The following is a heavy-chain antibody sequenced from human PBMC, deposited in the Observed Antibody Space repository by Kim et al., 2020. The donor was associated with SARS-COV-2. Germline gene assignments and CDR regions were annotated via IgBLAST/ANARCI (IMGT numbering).Heavy chain of an antibody. V-gene: IGHV3-9*01. Sequence: AHSVKGRFTNSRDNANNSLYLQTNSLRAEDTALYYCAQDIDPTRNYFDYWGQGTLVTVSS. CDR3: AQDIDPTRNYFDY. J-gene: IGHJ4*02. D-gene: IGHD2-15*01.